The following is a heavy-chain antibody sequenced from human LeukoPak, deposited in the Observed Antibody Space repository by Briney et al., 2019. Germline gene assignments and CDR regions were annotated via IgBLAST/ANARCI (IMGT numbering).Heavy chain of an antibody. V-gene: IGHV6-1*01. CDR1: GDSVSSNNAA. J-gene: IGHJ4*02. D-gene: IGHD5-12*01. Sequence: SQTLSLTCAISGDSVSSNNAAWNWIRQSPSRGLEWLGRTYHRSTWYDDYVVSVRSRLTITPDISKNQVSLQLNSVTPEDTAVYYCARSDSGQIDYWGQGTVVSVSS. CDR3: ARSDSGQIDY. CDR2: TYHRSTWYD.